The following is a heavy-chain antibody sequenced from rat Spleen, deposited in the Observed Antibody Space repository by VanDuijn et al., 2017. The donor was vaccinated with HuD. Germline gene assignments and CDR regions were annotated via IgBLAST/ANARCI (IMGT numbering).Heavy chain of an antibody. Sequence: QLQESGPGLVKPSQSLSLTCSVTGFSITSHYWGLIRKFPGNKMEWMGYISYSGGTSYNPSLKSRISITSDTSKNQFFLHLNSVTTEDTATYYCARGPVDYWGQGVMVTVSS. CDR2: ISYSGGT. J-gene: IGHJ2*01. CDR1: GFSITSHY. V-gene: IGHV3-1*01. CDR3: ARGPVDY.